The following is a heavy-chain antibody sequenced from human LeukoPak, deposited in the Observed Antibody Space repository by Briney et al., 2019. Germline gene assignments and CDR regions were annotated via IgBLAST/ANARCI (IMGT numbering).Heavy chain of an antibody. CDR2: ISYDGSNK. D-gene: IGHD3-22*01. CDR3: ARDLPGYYYDSSGRNWFDP. Sequence: GGSLRLSCAASGFTFSSYGMHWVRQAPGKGLEWVAVISYDGSNKYYADSVKGRFTISRDNSKNTLYLQMNSLRAEDTAVYYCARDLPGYYYDSSGRNWFDPWGQGTLVTVSS. V-gene: IGHV3-30*03. J-gene: IGHJ5*02. CDR1: GFTFSSYG.